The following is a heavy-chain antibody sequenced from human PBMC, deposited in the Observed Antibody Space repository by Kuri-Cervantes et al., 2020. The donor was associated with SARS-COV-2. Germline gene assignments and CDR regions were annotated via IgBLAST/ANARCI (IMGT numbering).Heavy chain of an antibody. V-gene: IGHV3-30*02. CDR2: IRYDGSNK. CDR3: AREGGIAVAGTLIDY. D-gene: IGHD6-19*01. Sequence: LSLTCAASGFTFSSYGMHWVRQAPGKGLEWVAFIRYDGSNKYYADSVKGRFTISRDNSKNTLYLQMNSLRAEDTAVYYCAREGGIAVAGTLIDYWGQGTLVTVSS. CDR1: GFTFSSYG. J-gene: IGHJ4*02.